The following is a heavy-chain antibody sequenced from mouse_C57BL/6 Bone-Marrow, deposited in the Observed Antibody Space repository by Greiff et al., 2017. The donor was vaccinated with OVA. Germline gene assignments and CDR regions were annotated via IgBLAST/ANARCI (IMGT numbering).Heavy chain of an antibody. CDR3: ARDFSMDY. J-gene: IGHJ4*01. CDR2: ISDGGSYT. Sequence: EVKLVESGGGLVKPGGSLKLSCAASGFTFSSYAMSWVRQTPEKRLEWVATISDGGSYTYYPDNVKGRFTISRDNAKNHLYLQMSHVESEDTAMYYYARDFSMDYWGQGTSVTVSS. CDR1: GFTFSSYA. V-gene: IGHV5-4*01.